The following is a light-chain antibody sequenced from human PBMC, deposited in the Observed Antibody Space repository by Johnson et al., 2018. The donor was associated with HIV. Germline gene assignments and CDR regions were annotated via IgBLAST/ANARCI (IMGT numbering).Light chain of an antibody. V-gene: IGLV1-51*02. CDR3: GTWDSSLSAYV. Sequence: QSVLTQPPSVSAAPGQKVTISCSGSRSNIGSNFVSWYHQLPGTAPKLLIYENNQRPLGISDRFSGYKSGTSATLGITGLQTGDEADYYCGTWDSSLSAYVFGTGTRVTVL. CDR2: ENN. CDR1: RSNIGSNF. J-gene: IGLJ1*01.